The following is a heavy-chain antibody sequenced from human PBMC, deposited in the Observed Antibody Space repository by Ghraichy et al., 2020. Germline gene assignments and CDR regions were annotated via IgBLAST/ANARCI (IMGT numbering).Heavy chain of an antibody. V-gene: IGHV3-21*01. CDR2: ISSSSSCI. CDR3: ARDWASGPPDN. CDR1: GFTFKTYT. J-gene: IGHJ4*02. D-gene: IGHD3-3*01. Sequence: GESLNISCAASGFTFKTYTMHWVRQVPGKGLEWVSTISSSSSCINYVDSVKGRFTISRDNAKNSVSLQMSSLRAEDTAIYYCARDWASGPPDNWGQGTLVTVSS.